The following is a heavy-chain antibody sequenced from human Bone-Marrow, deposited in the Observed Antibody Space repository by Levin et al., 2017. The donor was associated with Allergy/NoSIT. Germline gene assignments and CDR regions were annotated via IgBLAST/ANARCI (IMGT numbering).Heavy chain of an antibody. CDR1: GFSLTTTGVG. CDR2: IHWNDEK. CDR3: THTTLTADY. V-gene: IGHV2-5*01. Sequence: SGPTLVKPKQTLTLTCTFSGFSLTTTGVGVGWIRQPPGKAPEWLALIHWNDEKDYSPSLESRLTITKDTSKNQVVLTMTNMDPADTATCFCTHTTLTADYWGQGALVTVSS. J-gene: IGHJ4*02. D-gene: IGHD3-16*01.